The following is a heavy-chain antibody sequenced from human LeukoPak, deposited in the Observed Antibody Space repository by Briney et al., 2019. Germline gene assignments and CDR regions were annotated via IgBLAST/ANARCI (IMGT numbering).Heavy chain of an antibody. D-gene: IGHD2-15*01. CDR3: ARDEQTGPPSSRGSCYPFDY. CDR1: GGTFSSYA. Sequence: ASVKVSCKASGGTFSSYAISWVRQAPGQGLEWMGRIIPILGIANYAQKFQGRVTITADKSTSTAYMELSSLRSEDTAVYYCARDEQTGPPSSRGSCYPFDYWGQGTLVTVSS. J-gene: IGHJ4*02. V-gene: IGHV1-69*04. CDR2: IIPILGIA.